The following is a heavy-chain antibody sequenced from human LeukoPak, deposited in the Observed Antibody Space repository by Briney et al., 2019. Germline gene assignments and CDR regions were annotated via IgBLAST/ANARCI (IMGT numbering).Heavy chain of an antibody. CDR1: GGSIGSYF. J-gene: IGHJ4*02. V-gene: IGHV4-59*01. CDR2: IHYTGST. Sequence: PSETLSPTCIVSGGSIGSYFWSWIRQPPGKGLEWIGYIHYTGSTSYNSSLKSRVTISMDTSKNQLSLRLTSVTAADTAVYYCARNWNGGFDYWGQGTLVTVSS. CDR3: ARNWNGGFDY. D-gene: IGHD1-1*01.